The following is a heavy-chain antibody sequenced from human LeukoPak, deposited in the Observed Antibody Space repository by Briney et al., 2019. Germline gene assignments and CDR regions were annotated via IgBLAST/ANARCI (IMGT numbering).Heavy chain of an antibody. CDR3: ARRRSGHDAFDI. J-gene: IGHJ3*02. D-gene: IGHD3-3*01. V-gene: IGHV4-59*01. CDR2: IYYSGST. Sequence: PSETLSLTCTVSGGSISSYYWSWIRQPPGKGLEWIGYIYYSGSTNYNPSLKSRVTISVDTSKNQFSLKLSSVTAADTAVYYCARRRSGHDAFDIWGQGTMATVSS. CDR1: GGSISSYY.